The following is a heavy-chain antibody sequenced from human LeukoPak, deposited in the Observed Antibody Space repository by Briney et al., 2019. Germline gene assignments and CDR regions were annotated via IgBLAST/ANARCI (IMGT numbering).Heavy chain of an antibody. CDR2: IYRGGYT. D-gene: IGHD1/OR15-1a*01. CDR1: EFNARYTY. Sequence: GGSLRLSCVASEFNARYTYMTWVRQAPGKGLEWISVIYRGGYTDYADSVKGRFTISRDDSRNTLYLQMNSLRAEDTAVYYCARDGYGNNYMDVWGKGTTVTVSS. V-gene: IGHV3-53*01. J-gene: IGHJ6*03. CDR3: ARDGYGNNYMDV.